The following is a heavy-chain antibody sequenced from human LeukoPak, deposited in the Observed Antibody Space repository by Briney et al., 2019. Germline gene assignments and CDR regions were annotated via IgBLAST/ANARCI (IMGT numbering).Heavy chain of an antibody. V-gene: IGHV3-23*01. D-gene: IGHD3-22*01. J-gene: IGHJ4*02. CDR2: ISYSGGST. CDR3: ARFVDYYDSSGYSYFDY. Sequence: HPGGSLSLSSAASGFPFSSYAMSWVREAPGQGLEWVSGISYSGGSTYSADSVKGRFTISRDNSKNTLFLQMNSLRAEDTALYYCARFVDYYDSSGYSYFDYWGQGTLVTVSS. CDR1: GFPFSSYA.